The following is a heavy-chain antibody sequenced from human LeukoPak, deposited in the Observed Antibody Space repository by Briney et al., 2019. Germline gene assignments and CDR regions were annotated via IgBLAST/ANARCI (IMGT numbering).Heavy chain of an antibody. Sequence: GASVKVSCKASGGTFSSYAISWVRQAPGQGLEWMGGIIPIFGTANYAQKFQGRVTITRDTSASTAYMELSSLRSEDTAVYYCARWINSGWSPYFDCWGQGTLVTVSS. J-gene: IGHJ4*02. CDR1: GGTFSSYA. V-gene: IGHV1-69*05. D-gene: IGHD6-19*01. CDR2: IIPIFGTA. CDR3: ARWINSGWSPYFDC.